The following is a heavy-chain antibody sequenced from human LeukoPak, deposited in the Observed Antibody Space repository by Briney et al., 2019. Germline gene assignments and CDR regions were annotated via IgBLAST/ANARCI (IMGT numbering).Heavy chain of an antibody. J-gene: IGHJ6*03. V-gene: IGHV4-34*01. CDR3: ARGLTGGHRTDLKDYYYYYYMDV. D-gene: IGHD2-8*02. CDR1: GGSSSGYY. Sequence: PSETLSLTCAVYGGSSSGYYWSWIRQPPGKGLEWIGEINHSGSTNYNPSLKSRVTISVDTSKNQFSLKLSSVTAADTAVYYCARGLTGGHRTDLKDYYYYYYMDVWGKGTTVTVSS. CDR2: INHSGST.